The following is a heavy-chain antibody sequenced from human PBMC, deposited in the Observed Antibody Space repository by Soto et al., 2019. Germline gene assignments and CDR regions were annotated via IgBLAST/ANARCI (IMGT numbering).Heavy chain of an antibody. CDR3: ARGQGAAIGDYYYHGMDV. CDR1: GFTFSDHF. D-gene: IGHD2-2*02. V-gene: IGHV3-72*01. CDR2: AKTGPFGYAT. Sequence: EVQLVESGGGLVQPGGSLRLSCAASGFTFSDHFMDWVRQAPGKGLEWVGRAKTGPFGYATQYAASVKGRFTVSRDDSKNTAYLQMNTLKPEDTAVYYCARGQGAAIGDYYYHGMDVWGQGTTVTVSS. J-gene: IGHJ6*02.